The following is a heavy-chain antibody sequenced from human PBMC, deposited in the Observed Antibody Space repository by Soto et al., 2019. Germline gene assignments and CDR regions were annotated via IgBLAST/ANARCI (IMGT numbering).Heavy chain of an antibody. D-gene: IGHD5-18*01. V-gene: IGHV1-46*03. Sequence: ASVKVSCKASGYTFTSYYMHWVRQAPGQGLEWMGIINPSGGSTSYAQKFQGRVTMTRDTSTSTVYMELSSLRSEDTAVYYCAAERLRQPPGYCGEGTLVTVSS. CDR1: GYTFTSYY. J-gene: IGHJ4*02. CDR2: INPSGGST. CDR3: AAERLRQPPGY.